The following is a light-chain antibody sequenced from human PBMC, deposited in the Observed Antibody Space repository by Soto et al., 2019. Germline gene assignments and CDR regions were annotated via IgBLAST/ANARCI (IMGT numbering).Light chain of an antibody. CDR2: EVS. Sequence: QSALTQPASVSGSPGQSIPISCTGTTGDIGTYNYVSWYQQHPGKAPKLLIYEVSYRPSGISNRFSGSKSGYTASLTISGLQAEDEADYYCSSYTTDISPYVFGTGTKLTVL. CDR3: SSYTTDISPYV. CDR1: TGDIGTYNY. J-gene: IGLJ1*01. V-gene: IGLV2-14*01.